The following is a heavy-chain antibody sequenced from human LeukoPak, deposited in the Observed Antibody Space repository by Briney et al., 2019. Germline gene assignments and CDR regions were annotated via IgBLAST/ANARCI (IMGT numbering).Heavy chain of an antibody. D-gene: IGHD3-10*01. CDR3: VREGYYGSAALYS. CDR2: INTDGNII. CDR1: GFTFSSYW. J-gene: IGHJ5*01. V-gene: IGHV3-74*01. Sequence: GGSLRLSCAASGFTFSSYWMHWVRQALGKGLVCVSRINTDGNIISYADSVKGRFTISRDNAKNTLYLQMNSLRAEDTAVYYCVREGYYGSAALYSWGHGTLVTVSS.